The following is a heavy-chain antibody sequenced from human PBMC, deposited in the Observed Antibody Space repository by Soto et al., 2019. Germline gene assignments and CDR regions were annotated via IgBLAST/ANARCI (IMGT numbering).Heavy chain of an antibody. CDR1: GFTFNTW. D-gene: IGHD1-1*01. CDR3: TRGARGYGNFDY. V-gene: IGHV3-74*03. CDR2: INSDGSSV. Sequence: EVQLVESGGGSVQPGGSLRLSCAASGFTFNTWMHWVRQAPGKGLVWLSRINSDGSSVTYADSVKGRFIISRDNAKDTHYLQMNSLTAEDTAIYYCTRGARGYGNFDYWGPGVLVTVSS. J-gene: IGHJ4*02.